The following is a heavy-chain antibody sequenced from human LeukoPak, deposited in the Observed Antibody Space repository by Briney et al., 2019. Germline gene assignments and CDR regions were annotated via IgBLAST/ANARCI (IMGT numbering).Heavy chain of an antibody. Sequence: PSETLSLTCTVSGGSISSSSYYWSWIRQPPGKGLEWIAYIHYSGSTDYNPSLKSRVTISLDTSKSQFSLKLSSVTAADTAVYYCARHDPIVGTPDAFDIWGQGTMVTVSS. D-gene: IGHD1-26*01. CDR1: GGSISSSSYY. CDR2: IHYSGST. V-gene: IGHV4-61*05. CDR3: ARHDPIVGTPDAFDI. J-gene: IGHJ3*02.